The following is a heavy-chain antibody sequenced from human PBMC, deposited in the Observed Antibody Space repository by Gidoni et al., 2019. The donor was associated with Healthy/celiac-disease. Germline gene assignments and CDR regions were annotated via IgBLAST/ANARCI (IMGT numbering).Heavy chain of an antibody. CDR2: SSRSSSYI. D-gene: IGHD2-2*01. Sequence: EVQLVESVGGLVKPGGSLRLSCAASGFTFSRYSMNWVRLAPGKGLGWVSSSSRSSSYIDYAYSVQGRFTISRDNAKNSLYLQTISLRAEDTAVYYCARALIVVVPAATGFDYWGQGTLVTVSS. CDR3: ARALIVVVPAATGFDY. CDR1: GFTFSRYS. V-gene: IGHV3-21*01. J-gene: IGHJ4*02.